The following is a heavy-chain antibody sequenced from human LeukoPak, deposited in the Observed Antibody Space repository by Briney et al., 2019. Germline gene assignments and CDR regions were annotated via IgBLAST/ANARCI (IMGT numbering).Heavy chain of an antibody. J-gene: IGHJ4*02. Sequence: PGRSLRLSCSASGFTFGDYGMSWVRQAPGKGLEWVGFIGGKAYGGTAEYAASVKGRFSISRDDSRSIAYLQMNSLKTEDTAVYYCTADQFFWGQGTLVTVSS. D-gene: IGHD3-3*01. V-gene: IGHV3-49*04. CDR2: IGGKAYGGTA. CDR3: TADQFF. CDR1: GFTFGDYG.